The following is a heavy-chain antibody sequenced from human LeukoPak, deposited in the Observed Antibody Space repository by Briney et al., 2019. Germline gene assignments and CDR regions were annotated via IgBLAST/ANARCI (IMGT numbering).Heavy chain of an antibody. CDR2: ISGSGGST. V-gene: IGHV3-23*01. Sequence: PGGSLRLSCAASGFTFSSYAMNWVRQAPGKGLEWVSAISGSGGSTYYADSVKRRLTISRDSSKNTLYLQMNSLRAEDTAVDYCAKARNYDFWSGYYTYYGMDVWGQGTTVTVSS. CDR3: AKARNYDFWSGYYTYYGMDV. CDR1: GFTFSSYA. J-gene: IGHJ6*02. D-gene: IGHD3-3*01.